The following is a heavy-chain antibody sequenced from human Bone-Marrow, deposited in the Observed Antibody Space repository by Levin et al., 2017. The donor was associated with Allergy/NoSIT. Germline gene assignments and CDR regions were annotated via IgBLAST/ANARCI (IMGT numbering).Heavy chain of an antibody. CDR2: IYYSGST. D-gene: IGHD3-3*01. J-gene: IGHJ4*02. V-gene: IGHV4-59*08. CDR1: GGSISSYY. CDR3: ARLSSHYDFWSGYPAPDY. Sequence: LSQTLSLTCTVSGGSISSYYWSWIRQPPGKGLEWIGYIYYSGSTNYNPSLKSRVTISVDTSKNQFSLKLSSVTAADTAVYYCARLSSHYDFWSGYPAPDYWGQGTLVTVSS.